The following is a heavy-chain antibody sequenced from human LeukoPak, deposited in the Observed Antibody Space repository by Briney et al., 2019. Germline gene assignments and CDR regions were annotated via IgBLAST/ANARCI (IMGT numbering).Heavy chain of an antibody. CDR1: GFTFSSYG. Sequence: GRSLRLSCAASGFTFSSYGMHWVRQAPGKGLEWVAVIWYDGSNKYYADSVKGRFTISRDNSKNTPYLQMNSLRAEDTAVYYCARESGYSSGWHPVWGQGTLVTVSS. CDR3: ARESGYSSGWHPV. J-gene: IGHJ4*02. D-gene: IGHD6-19*01. V-gene: IGHV3-33*01. CDR2: IWYDGSNK.